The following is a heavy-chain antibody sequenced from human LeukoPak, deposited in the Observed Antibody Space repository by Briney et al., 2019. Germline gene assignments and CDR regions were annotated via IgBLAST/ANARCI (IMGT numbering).Heavy chain of an antibody. J-gene: IGHJ4*02. Sequence: PGGSLRLSCAASGFTFSSYGMHWVRQAPGKGLEWISYISSSATTIHYADSVKGRFTISRDNAKKSVCLQMNSLRVEDTAVYYCARGGISFAYWGQGTLVTVSS. CDR2: ISSSATTI. CDR1: GFTFSSYG. V-gene: IGHV3-48*04. CDR3: ARGGISFAY.